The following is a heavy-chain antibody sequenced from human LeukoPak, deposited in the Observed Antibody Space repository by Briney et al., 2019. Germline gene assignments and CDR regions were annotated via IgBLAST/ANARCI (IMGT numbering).Heavy chain of an antibody. D-gene: IGHD6-19*01. V-gene: IGHV3-74*01. J-gene: IGHJ2*01. CDR2: INSYGSST. Sequence: GGSLRLSCAASGFIFSSYWMHWVRQAPGKGLVWVSHINSYGSSTSYAESVKGRFTNSSDNAKNTLYLQTNSLRAEDTAVYYCARGVAGTWYFDLWGRGTLVTVSS. CDR1: GFIFSSYW. CDR3: ARGVAGTWYFDL.